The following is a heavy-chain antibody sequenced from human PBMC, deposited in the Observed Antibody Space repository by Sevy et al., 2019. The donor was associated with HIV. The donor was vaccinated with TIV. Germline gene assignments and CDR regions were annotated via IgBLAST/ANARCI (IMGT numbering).Heavy chain of an antibody. Sequence: GGSLRLSCAISGFTVNDKYIIWVRQAPGKGLEWVSVIFSIGSTYYADSAKVRFTISRDNSKNTVNLHMNIVRAEDTAVYYCVSLFLSYRSGWSYFDYWGQGTLVTVSS. D-gene: IGHD6-19*01. CDR1: GFTVNDKY. J-gene: IGHJ4*02. V-gene: IGHV3-66*02. CDR2: IFSIGST. CDR3: VSLFLSYRSGWSYFDY.